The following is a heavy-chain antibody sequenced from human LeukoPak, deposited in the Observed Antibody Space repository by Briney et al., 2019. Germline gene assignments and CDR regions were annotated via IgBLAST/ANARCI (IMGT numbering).Heavy chain of an antibody. Sequence: SETLSLTCTVSGGSISSGYYWGWIRQPPGQGLEWIGSIYHSGSTYYNPSLKSRVTISVDTSKNQFSLKLSSVTAADTAVYYCARVADYDSSGEIDYWGQGTLVTVSS. V-gene: IGHV4-38-2*02. J-gene: IGHJ4*02. CDR2: IYHSGST. D-gene: IGHD3-22*01. CDR1: GGSISSGYY. CDR3: ARVADYDSSGEIDY.